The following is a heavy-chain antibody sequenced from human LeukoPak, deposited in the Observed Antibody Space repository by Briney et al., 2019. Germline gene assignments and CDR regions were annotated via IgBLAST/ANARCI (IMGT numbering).Heavy chain of an antibody. CDR2: INPNSGGT. CDR3: ARDNFFGFSYSWHFDY. J-gene: IGHJ4*02. V-gene: IGHV1-2*02. D-gene: IGHD5-18*01. CDR1: GYTLTDYF. Sequence: ASVKVSCQTSGYTLTDYFLHWVRQAPGQGVEWMGLINPNSGGTNYAQKFQDRVTMTRDTSISTDYMELSRLRSDDTAVYYCARDNFFGFSYSWHFDYWGLGTLVTVSS.